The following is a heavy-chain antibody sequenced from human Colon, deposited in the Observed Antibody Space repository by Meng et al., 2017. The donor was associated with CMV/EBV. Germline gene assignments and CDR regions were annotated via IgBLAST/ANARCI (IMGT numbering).Heavy chain of an antibody. CDR1: GYTLSGYH. CDR3: ARELGGTYYFDF. J-gene: IGHJ4*02. CDR2: VDPGGGA. Sequence: QVQLLQSGAEVKKPGASVRVSCKASGYTLSGYHTHWVRQAPGQGLEWMGRVDPGGGAKYTQKFQGRVTMTRDTSTSTVHMELNSLTFADTAVYYCARELGGTYYFDFWGQGTLVTVSS. V-gene: IGHV1-46*01. D-gene: IGHD1-26*01.